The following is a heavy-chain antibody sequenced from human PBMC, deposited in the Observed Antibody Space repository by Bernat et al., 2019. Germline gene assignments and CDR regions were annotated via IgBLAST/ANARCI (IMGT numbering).Heavy chain of an antibody. CDR1: GFTFSSYA. CDR3: ARDCSGDSCFDY. D-gene: IGHD2-15*01. V-gene: IGHV3-30-3*01. CDR2: ISYDGSNK. J-gene: IGHJ4*02. Sequence: QVQLVESGGGVVQPGRSLRLSCAASGFTFSSYAMHWVRQAPGKGLEWVAVISYDGSNKYYADSVKGRFTISRDNSKNTLYLQMNSLRAEDTAVYYCARDCSGDSCFDYWGQGTLVTVSS.